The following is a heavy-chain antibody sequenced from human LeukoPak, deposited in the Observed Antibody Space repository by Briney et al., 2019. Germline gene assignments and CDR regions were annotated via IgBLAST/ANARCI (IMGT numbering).Heavy chain of an antibody. CDR1: GYSFTSYW. V-gene: IGHV5-51*01. J-gene: IGHJ6*03. CDR2: IYPGDSDT. Sequence: GESLKISCKGSGYSFTSYWIGWVRQMPGKGLEWMGIIYPGDSDTRYSPSFQGQVTISADKSISTAYLQWSSLKASDTAMYYCARGNGYNGGGYYYYYYMDVWGKGTTVTVSS. CDR3: ARGNGYNGGGYYYYYYMDV. D-gene: IGHD5-24*01.